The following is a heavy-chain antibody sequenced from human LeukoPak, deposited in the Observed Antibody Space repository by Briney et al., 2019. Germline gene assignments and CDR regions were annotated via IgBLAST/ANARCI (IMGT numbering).Heavy chain of an antibody. CDR2: IKEDGSEK. CDR3: ARERSYYGSTSY. Sequence: GGSLRLSCVASGFTFSSYWMSWVRQAPGKGLEWVANIKEDGSEKDYVDSVKGRFTISRDNAKNSLYLQMNSLRAEDTAVYYCARERSYYGSTSYWGQGTLVTVAS. J-gene: IGHJ4*02. CDR1: GFTFSSYW. D-gene: IGHD1-26*01. V-gene: IGHV3-7*05.